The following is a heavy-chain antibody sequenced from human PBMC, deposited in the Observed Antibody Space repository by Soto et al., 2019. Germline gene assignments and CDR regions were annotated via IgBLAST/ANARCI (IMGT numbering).Heavy chain of an antibody. CDR1: GYAFSNFY. D-gene: IGHD1-26*01. Sequence: QVQLVQSAAVVQEPGASVKLSCKTSGYAFSNFYIHWVRQAPGQGLEWVGVINPRGGSANYAQRFQARVTMTRDTSASTVYMELSRLRSDDTATYYCARDVDKYTWSDPSGPGYWGQGTMITVSS. CDR3: ARDVDKYTWSDPSGPGY. V-gene: IGHV1-46*01. CDR2: INPRGGSA. J-gene: IGHJ4*02.